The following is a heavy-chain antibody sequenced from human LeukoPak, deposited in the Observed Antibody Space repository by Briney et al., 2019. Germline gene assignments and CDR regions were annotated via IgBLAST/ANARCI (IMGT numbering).Heavy chain of an antibody. CDR1: GFTFSSNY. J-gene: IGHJ6*03. V-gene: IGHV3-53*01. D-gene: IGHD4-17*01. CDR3: ARVTTSVTFYYYYYYMDV. CDR2: IYSGGST. Sequence: GGSLRLSCAASGFTFSSNYMSWVRQAPGKGLEWVSVIYSGGSTYYTDSVKGRFTISRDTSKNTLYLKMNSLTAADTAVYYCARVTTSVTFYYYYYYMDVWGKGTTVTVSS.